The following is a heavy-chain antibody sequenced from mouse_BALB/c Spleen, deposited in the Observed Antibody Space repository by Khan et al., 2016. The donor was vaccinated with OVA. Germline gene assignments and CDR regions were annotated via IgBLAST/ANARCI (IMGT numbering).Heavy chain of an antibody. Sequence: EVQLQESGPGLVKPSQSLSLTCTVTGYSITSDYAWNWIRQFPGNKLEWMGYISYSGSTTYNPSLKSRISITRDTSKDQFFLQLKSVTSEDTATXCGARELGRYYALDYWGQGTSVTISS. CDR2: ISYSGST. V-gene: IGHV3-2*02. CDR1: GYSITSDYA. J-gene: IGHJ4*01. CDR3: ARELGRYYALDY. D-gene: IGHD4-1*01.